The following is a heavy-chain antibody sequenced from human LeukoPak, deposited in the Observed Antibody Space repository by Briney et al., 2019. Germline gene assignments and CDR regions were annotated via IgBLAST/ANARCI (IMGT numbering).Heavy chain of an antibody. V-gene: IGHV1-8*01. CDR1: GYTFTSYD. CDR3: ARGTVLSVSDAFDI. Sequence: ASVKVSCKASGYTFTSYDINWVRQATGQGLEWMGWMNPNSGNTGYAQKFQGRVTITRNTSISTAYMELSSLRSEDTAVYYCARGTVLSVSDAFDIWGQGTMVTVSS. D-gene: IGHD2-8*02. J-gene: IGHJ3*02. CDR2: MNPNSGNT.